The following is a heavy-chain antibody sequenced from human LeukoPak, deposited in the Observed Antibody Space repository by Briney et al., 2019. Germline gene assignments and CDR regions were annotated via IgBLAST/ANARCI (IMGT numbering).Heavy chain of an antibody. CDR1: GFTFSSYW. J-gene: IGHJ5*02. CDR2: INSDGSST. Sequence: GGSLRLSCAASGFTFSSYWMHWVRQAPGKGLVWVSRINSDGSSTSYADSVKGRFTISRDNAKNSLYLQMNSLRAEDTAVYYCAKDGGTGYYTERPPDNWFDPWGQGTLVTVSS. D-gene: IGHD3/OR15-3a*01. V-gene: IGHV3-74*01. CDR3: AKDGGTGYYTERPPDNWFDP.